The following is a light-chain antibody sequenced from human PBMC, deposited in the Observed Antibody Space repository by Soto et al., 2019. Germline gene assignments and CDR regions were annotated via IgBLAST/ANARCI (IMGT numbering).Light chain of an antibody. V-gene: IGKV3-11*01. CDR1: RSVRTY. J-gene: IGKJ1*01. CDR2: EAS. Sequence: EVVLTQSPATLSLSPGERATLSCRASRSVRTYLAWYQQKRGQAPRLLIYEASNRATGVPARFSGSGSGTDFTLSISSLEAEDFAVYYCQQRSDWPPTFGQGTKVEVK. CDR3: QQRSDWPPT.